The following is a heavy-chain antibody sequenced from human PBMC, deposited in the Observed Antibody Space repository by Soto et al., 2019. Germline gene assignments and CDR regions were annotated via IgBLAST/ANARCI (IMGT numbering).Heavy chain of an antibody. CDR1: GFTFSSYG. V-gene: IGHV3-33*01. Sequence: QVQLVESGGGVVQPGRSLRLSCAASGFTFSSYGMHWVRQAPGKGLEWVAVIWYDGSNKYYADSVKGRFTISRDNSKNTLYLQMNSLRGEVTAVYYCASDLGYCSGGSCPRLGIIDYWGLGTLVTVPS. CDR3: ASDLGYCSGGSCPRLGIIDY. D-gene: IGHD2-15*01. J-gene: IGHJ4*02. CDR2: IWYDGSNK.